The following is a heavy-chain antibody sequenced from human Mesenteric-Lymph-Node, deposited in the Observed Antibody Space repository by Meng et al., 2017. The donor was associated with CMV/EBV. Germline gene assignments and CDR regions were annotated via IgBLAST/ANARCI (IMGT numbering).Heavy chain of an antibody. V-gene: IGHV3-7*01. CDR2: IAPGGGVM. CDR3: KPSGGD. D-gene: IGHD1-14*01. CDR1: GFIFSNQW. J-gene: IGHJ4*02. Sequence: GGSLRLSCEASGFIFSNQWMNWVRQAPGKGLEWVANIAPGGGVMDYVDSVRGRFIISRDDAKSSLFLHMNNVRVDDTAVYYCKPSGGDWGQGTQVTVSS.